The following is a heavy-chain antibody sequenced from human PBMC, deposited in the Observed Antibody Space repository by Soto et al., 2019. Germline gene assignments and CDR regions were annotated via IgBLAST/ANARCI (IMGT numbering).Heavy chain of an antibody. CDR1: GYTFSHYG. V-gene: IGHV3-30*03. CDR2: ISYDGSNK. Sequence: QVQLVESGGGVGQPGRSLRLSCAASGYTFSHYGIHWVRQAPGKGLEWLAVISYDGSNKHYADSVKGRFTVSRDNSKNPRYLQMNRLSAEDTAVYFCARYSGKYQGPIDYWGQGTLVTVSS. CDR3: ARYSGKYQGPIDY. D-gene: IGHD1-26*01. J-gene: IGHJ4*02.